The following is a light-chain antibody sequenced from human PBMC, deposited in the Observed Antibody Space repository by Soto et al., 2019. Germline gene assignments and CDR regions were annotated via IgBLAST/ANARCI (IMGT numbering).Light chain of an antibody. CDR2: EDS. J-gene: IGLJ2*01. V-gene: IGLV2-23*01. CDR1: SSDIGTYNL. Sequence: QSALTQPASVSGSPGQSITISCTGTSSDIGTYNLVSWYQQHPGKAPKLLIYEDSKRPLGVSYRFSGSKSDNTASLTISGLQAEDEADYYCCSYAGSVLFGGGTKLTVL. CDR3: CSYAGSVL.